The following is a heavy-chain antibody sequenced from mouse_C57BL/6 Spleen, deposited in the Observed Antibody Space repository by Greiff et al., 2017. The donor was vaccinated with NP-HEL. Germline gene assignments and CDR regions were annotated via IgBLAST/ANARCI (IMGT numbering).Heavy chain of an antibody. CDR3: ARQGFAC. CDR2: ISSGSSTN. J-gene: IGHJ3*01. CDR1: GFTFSDYG. Sequence: EVKLVESGGGLVKPGGSLKLSCAASGFTFSDYGMHWVRQAPEKGLEWVAYISSGSSTNYYADTVKGRFTMSRDKARITLFLQLTSLRSEDTAMYYCARQGFACWGKVTLVTVSA. V-gene: IGHV5-17*01.